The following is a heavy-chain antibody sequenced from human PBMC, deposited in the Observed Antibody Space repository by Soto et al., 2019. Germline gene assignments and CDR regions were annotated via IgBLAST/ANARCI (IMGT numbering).Heavy chain of an antibody. CDR3: ARGGRSLVHLGELSSTDDAFDI. D-gene: IGHD3-16*02. CDR1: GGSISSGGYY. Sequence: SETLSLTCTVSGGSISSGGYYWSWIRQHPGKGLEWIGYIYYSGSTYYNPSLKSRVTISVDTSKNQFSLKLSSVTAADTAVYYCARGGRSLVHLGELSSTDDAFDIWGQGTMVTGSS. J-gene: IGHJ3*02. CDR2: IYYSGST. V-gene: IGHV4-31*03.